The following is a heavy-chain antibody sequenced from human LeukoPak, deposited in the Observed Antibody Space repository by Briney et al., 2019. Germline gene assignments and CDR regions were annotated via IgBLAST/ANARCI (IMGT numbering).Heavy chain of an antibody. CDR1: GASISSYY. CDR3: ARCGVGGHCYYYLDV. V-gene: IGHV4-59*12. J-gene: IGHJ6*03. CDR2: IYYIGST. D-gene: IGHD3-3*01. Sequence: AAPLSLTCTVAGASISSYYWRWRRHPPGGVLECVGYIYYIGSTNYNPSLKSRVTISTDTSNKQYSLRLTAVTAADTAFYYCARCGVGGHCYYYLDVWGKGTAVTVSS.